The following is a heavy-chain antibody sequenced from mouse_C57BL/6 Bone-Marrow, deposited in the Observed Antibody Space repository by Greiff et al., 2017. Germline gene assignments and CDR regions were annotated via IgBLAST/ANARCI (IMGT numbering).Heavy chain of an antibody. D-gene: IGHD1-1*01. J-gene: IGHJ3*01. Sequence: QVQLKQSGPGLVQPSQSLTITCTVSGFSLTSYGVHWVRQSPGKGLEWLGVIWRGGSTDYNAAFMSRLSITKDNSKSQVFFKMNSLQADDTAIYYCAKNYYGSSYPFAYWGQGTLVTVSA. CDR2: IWRGGST. CDR1: GFSLTSYG. V-gene: IGHV2-5*01. CDR3: AKNYYGSSYPFAY.